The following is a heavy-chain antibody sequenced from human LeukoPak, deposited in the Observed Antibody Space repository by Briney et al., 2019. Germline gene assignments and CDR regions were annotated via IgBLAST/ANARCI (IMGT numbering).Heavy chain of an antibody. V-gene: IGHV4-4*02. CDR2: IYHSGST. Sequence: SETLSLTCAVSGGCISSSNWWSWVRQPPGKGLEWIGEIYHSGSTNYNPSLKSRVTISVDKSKNQFSLKLSSVTAADTAVYYCARVHNDILTDDSLGDKFDYWGQGTLVTVSS. CDR3: ARVHNDILTDDSLGDKFDY. D-gene: IGHD3-9*01. J-gene: IGHJ4*02. CDR1: GGCISSSNW.